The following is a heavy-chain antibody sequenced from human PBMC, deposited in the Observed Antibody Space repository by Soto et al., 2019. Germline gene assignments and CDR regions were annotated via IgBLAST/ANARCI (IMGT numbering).Heavy chain of an antibody. V-gene: IGHV4-39*01. Sequence: QLQLQESGPGLVKPSETLSLTCTVSGGSISSSSYYWGWIRQPPGKGLEWIGSIYYSGSTYYNPSLKSRVTRSVDTSKNHFSLKLSSVTAADTALYYCARQPKDAFDIWGQGTMVTVSS. CDR3: ARQPKDAFDI. J-gene: IGHJ3*02. CDR2: IYYSGST. CDR1: GGSISSSSYY.